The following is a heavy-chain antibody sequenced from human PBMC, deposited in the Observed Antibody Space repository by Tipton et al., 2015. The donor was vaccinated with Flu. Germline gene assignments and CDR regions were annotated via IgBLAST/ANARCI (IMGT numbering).Heavy chain of an antibody. CDR2: IYYSGST. J-gene: IGHJ4*02. D-gene: IGHD3-9*01. Sequence: GLVKPSETLSLTCTVSGGSISSYYWSCIRQPPGKGLEWIGYIYYSGSTNYNPSLKSRVTISVDTSKNQFSLKLSSVTAADTAVYYCARGVQYYDILTGYTAYFDYWGQGTLVTVSS. CDR1: GGSISSYY. CDR3: ARGVQYYDILTGYTAYFDY. V-gene: IGHV4-59*01.